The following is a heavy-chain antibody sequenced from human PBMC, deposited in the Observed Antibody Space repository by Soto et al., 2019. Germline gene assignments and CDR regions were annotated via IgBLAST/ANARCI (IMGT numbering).Heavy chain of an antibody. J-gene: IGHJ5*02. CDR1: GGSISSSY. Sequence: AETLSLTCTVSGGSISSSYWSWIRQPPGKGLEWLAYIYDDGSANYNPSLKSRATISLDMSKNQFSLKLTSVTAADTAVYYCARDKYCSGGSCRKNWFDPWGQGTLVT. CDR3: ARDKYCSGGSCRKNWFDP. CDR2: IYDDGSA. D-gene: IGHD2-15*01. V-gene: IGHV4-59*01.